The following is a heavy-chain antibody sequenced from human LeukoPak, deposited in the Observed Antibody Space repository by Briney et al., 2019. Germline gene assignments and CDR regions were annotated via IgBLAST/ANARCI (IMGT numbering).Heavy chain of an antibody. CDR3: ARADDTGMGNPMPLSY. CDR2: ISYDGSNK. Sequence: PGGTLRLSCAASGFTFHRYAMHGVPPAPAKGLEWVAVISYDGSNKYYAASVNGRFIISRDNTNSTLYLQMNSLRAEDTAVYYWARADDTGMGNPMPLSYWGQGTLVTVSS. J-gene: IGHJ4*02. V-gene: IGHV3-30-3*01. CDR1: GFTFHRYA. D-gene: IGHD5-18*01.